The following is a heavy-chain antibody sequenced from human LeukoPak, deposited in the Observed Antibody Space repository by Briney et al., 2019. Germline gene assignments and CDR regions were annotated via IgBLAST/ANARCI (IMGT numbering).Heavy chain of an antibody. D-gene: IGHD2-21*01. Sequence: SETLSLTCTVSAGSISSSSYYWGWIRQPPGKGLERIGSIYYSGSTYYNPSLKSRVTISVDTSKNQFSLKLSSVTAADTAVYYCDRGVIANDAFDIWGQGTMVTVSS. J-gene: IGHJ3*02. CDR2: IYYSGST. CDR3: DRGVIANDAFDI. V-gene: IGHV4-39*01. CDR1: AGSISSSSYY.